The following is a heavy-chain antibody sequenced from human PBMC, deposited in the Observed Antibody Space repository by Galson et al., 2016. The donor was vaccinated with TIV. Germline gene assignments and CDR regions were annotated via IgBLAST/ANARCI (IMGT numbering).Heavy chain of an antibody. D-gene: IGHD1-26*01. J-gene: IGHJ4*02. V-gene: IGHV3-7*03. CDR1: GFTFSDYW. Sequence: SLRLSCAASGFTFSDYWMLWVRHAPGKGLEWVANINQDGTQRYHLDSVKGRFTISRDNARNSLYLQMNSLRPDDTALYYCTRGSPFGACWGQGILVTVSS. CDR3: TRGSPFGAC. CDR2: INQDGTQR.